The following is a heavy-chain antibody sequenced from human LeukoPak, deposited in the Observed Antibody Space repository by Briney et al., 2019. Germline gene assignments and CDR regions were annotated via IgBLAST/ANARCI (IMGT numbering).Heavy chain of an antibody. V-gene: IGHV3-23*01. CDR1: GFTFSSYG. Sequence: PGGSLRLSCAASGFTFSSYGMSWVRQAPGKGLEWVSAISGSGGSTYYADSVKGRFTISRDNSKNTLYLQMNSLRAEDTAVYYCAKAHIVVVTAIPDYWGQGTLVTVSS. J-gene: IGHJ4*02. CDR2: ISGSGGST. D-gene: IGHD2-21*02. CDR3: AKAHIVVVTAIPDY.